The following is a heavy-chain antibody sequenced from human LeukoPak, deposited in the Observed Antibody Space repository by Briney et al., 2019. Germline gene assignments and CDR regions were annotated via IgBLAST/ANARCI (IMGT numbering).Heavy chain of an antibody. CDR3: ARMNIAVAGSAFDI. Sequence: GGSLGLSCAASGFTFSNAWMSWVRQAPGKGLEWVGRIKSKTDGGTTDYAAPVKGRFTISRDDSKNTLYLQMNSLRADDTAVYYCARMNIAVAGSAFDIWGQGTMVTVSS. CDR2: IKSKTDGGTT. J-gene: IGHJ3*02. D-gene: IGHD6-19*01. V-gene: IGHV3-15*01. CDR1: GFTFSNAW.